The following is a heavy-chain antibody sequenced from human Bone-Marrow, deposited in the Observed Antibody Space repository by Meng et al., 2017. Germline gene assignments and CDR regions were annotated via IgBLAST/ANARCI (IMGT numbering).Heavy chain of an antibody. CDR1: GFTFSSSW. CDR3: ARAGFYGGNSGYFDY. D-gene: IGHD4-23*01. J-gene: IGHJ4*02. Sequence: GESLKISCAASGFTFSSSWMHWVRQAPGKGLVWVSRINSDGRDTSYADSVKGRFTISRDNAKNTLYLHMNSLRAEDTAVYYCARAGFYGGNSGYFDYWGQGTRVTVSS. CDR2: INSDGRDT. V-gene: IGHV3-74*01.